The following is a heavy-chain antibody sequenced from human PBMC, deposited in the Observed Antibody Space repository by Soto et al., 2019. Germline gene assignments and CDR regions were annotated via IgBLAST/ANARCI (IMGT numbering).Heavy chain of an antibody. J-gene: IGHJ2*01. CDR1: GFTFDDYA. V-gene: IGHV3-9*01. CDR3: AKGLITGTTGARWYFDL. CDR2: ISWNSGSI. Sequence: EVQLVESGGGLVQPGRSLRLSCAASGFTFDDYAMHWVRQAQGKGLEWVSGISWNSGSIGYADSVKGRFTISRDNAKNSLYLQINSLRAEDTALYYCAKGLITGTTGARWYFDLWGRGTLVTVAS. D-gene: IGHD1-7*01.